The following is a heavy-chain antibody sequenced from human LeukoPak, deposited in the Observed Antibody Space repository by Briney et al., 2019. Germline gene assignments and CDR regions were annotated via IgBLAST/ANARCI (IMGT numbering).Heavy chain of an antibody. CDR1: GFSFSSYA. J-gene: IGHJ6*02. V-gene: IGHV3-30*04. CDR2: ISFDGHDK. CDR3: AKDQEATVTTMAYYYYGTDV. D-gene: IGHD4-17*01. Sequence: GGSLRLSCSASGFSFSSYAMHWVRQAPGKGLEWVAVISFDGHDKYYADSVKGRFTISRDNSQNTLYLQMHSLRPEDTAVYYCAKDQEATVTTMAYYYYGTDVWGQGTTVTVSS.